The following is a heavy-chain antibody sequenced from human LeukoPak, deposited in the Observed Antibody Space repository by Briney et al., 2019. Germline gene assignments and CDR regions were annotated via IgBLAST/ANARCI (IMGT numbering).Heavy chain of an antibody. J-gene: IGHJ4*02. V-gene: IGHV4-34*01. CDR2: INHSGST. Sequence: SSETLSLTCAVDGGSCSGYYGGWVRQPPGKGLEWIGEINHSGSTNYNPSLKSRVTISVDTSKNQYSLKLSSVTAGGTDAYDCAGYWYDSSCYYHPVPLFQIDYWGQGTLVTVSS. CDR3: AGYWYDSSCYYHPVPLFQIDY. D-gene: IGHD3-22*01. CDR1: GGSCSGYY.